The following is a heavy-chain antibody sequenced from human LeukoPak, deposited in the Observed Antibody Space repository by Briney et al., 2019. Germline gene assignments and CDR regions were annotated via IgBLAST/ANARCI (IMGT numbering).Heavy chain of an antibody. Sequence: ASVKVSCKASGYTFTGYYMHWVRQAPGQGLAWMGWINPNSGVTNYAQKFQGRVTMTRDTSISTVYMELSRLTSDDTAVYYCARDGALDYWGQGTLVTVSS. V-gene: IGHV1-2*02. D-gene: IGHD4-17*01. CDR2: INPNSGVT. CDR1: GYTFTGYY. J-gene: IGHJ4*02. CDR3: ARDGALDY.